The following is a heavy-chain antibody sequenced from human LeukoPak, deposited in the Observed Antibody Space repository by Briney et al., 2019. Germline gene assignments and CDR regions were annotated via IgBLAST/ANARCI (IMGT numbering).Heavy chain of an antibody. CDR1: GYSISSGYY. CDR2: IYHSGST. CDR3: AEGDIRYGS. Sequence: PSETLSLTCTVSGYSISSGYYWGWIRQPPGKGLEWIGSIYHSGSTYYNPSLKSRVTISVDTSKNQFSLKLSSVTAADTAVYYCAEGDIRYGSWGQGTLVTVSS. J-gene: IGHJ5*02. V-gene: IGHV4-38-2*02. D-gene: IGHD5-18*01.